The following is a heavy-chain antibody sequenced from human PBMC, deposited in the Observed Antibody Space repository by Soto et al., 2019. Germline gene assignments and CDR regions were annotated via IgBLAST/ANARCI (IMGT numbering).Heavy chain of an antibody. Sequence: ASVKVSWKACGYTFTSYYMHWVRQAPGQGLEWMGIINPSGGSTSYAQKFQGRVTMTRDTSTSTVYMELSSLRSEDTAVYYCARDFVFVATASYYYYYLAVWGQGTTVTVSS. V-gene: IGHV1-46*03. D-gene: IGHD5-12*01. J-gene: IGHJ6*03. CDR2: INPSGGST. CDR1: GYTFTSYY. CDR3: ARDFVFVATASYYYYYLAV.